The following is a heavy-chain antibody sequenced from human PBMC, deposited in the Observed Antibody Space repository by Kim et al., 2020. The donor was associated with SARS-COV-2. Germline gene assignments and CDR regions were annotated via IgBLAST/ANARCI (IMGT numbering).Heavy chain of an antibody. CDR3: AKYSSSWYTDASDY. J-gene: IGHJ4*02. V-gene: IGHV3-23*01. Sequence: ADSVKGRFTISRDNSKNTLYLQMNSLRAEDTAVYYCAKYSSSWYTDASDYWGQGTLVTVSS. D-gene: IGHD6-13*01.